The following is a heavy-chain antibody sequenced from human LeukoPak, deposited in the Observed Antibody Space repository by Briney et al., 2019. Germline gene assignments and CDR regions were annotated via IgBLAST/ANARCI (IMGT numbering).Heavy chain of an antibody. CDR3: ARGSRGGSSWYYFDY. CDR2: VFYSGGT. Sequence: SETLSLTCTVSGGALSSSSYYSGCIREPPGKGLEWIGGVFYSGGTYYNPSLKSRVTISVDTSKNQFSLRLSAVTAAATAVYYCARGSRGGSSWYYFDYWGQGTLVTVSS. J-gene: IGHJ4*02. CDR1: GGALSSSSYY. V-gene: IGHV4-39*07. D-gene: IGHD6-13*01.